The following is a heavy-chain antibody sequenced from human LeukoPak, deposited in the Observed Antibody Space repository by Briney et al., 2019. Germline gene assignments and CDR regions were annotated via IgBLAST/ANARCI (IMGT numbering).Heavy chain of an antibody. CDR1: GFTFSSYS. CDR2: ISSSSYI. J-gene: IGHJ4*02. Sequence: GGSLRLSCAASGFTFSSYSMNWVRQAPGKGLEWVSSISSSSYIYYADSVKGRFTISRDNAKNSLYLQMNSLRAEDTAVYYCARDISFLRWFDYWGQGTLVTVSS. V-gene: IGHV3-21*01. D-gene: IGHD4-23*01. CDR3: ARDISFLRWFDY.